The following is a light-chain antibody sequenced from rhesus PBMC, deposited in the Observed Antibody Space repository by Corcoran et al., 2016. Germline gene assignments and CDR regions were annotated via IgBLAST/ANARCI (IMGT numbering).Light chain of an antibody. CDR2: EAS. CDR3: QHYYITPYS. V-gene: IGKV1-25*01. Sequence: DIQMTQSPSSLSASVGDRVTITCRASQGITNDLAWYQQKPGETPKLLIYEASRLQSGIPSRFSGSGSGTDFTLTISSLQPEDFSTYYCQHYYITPYSFGQGTKVEIK. J-gene: IGKJ2*01. CDR1: QGITND.